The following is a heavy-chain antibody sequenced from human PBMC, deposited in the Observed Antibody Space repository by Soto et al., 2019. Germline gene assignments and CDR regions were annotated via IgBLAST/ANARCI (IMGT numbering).Heavy chain of an antibody. D-gene: IGHD1-26*01. V-gene: IGHV3-72*01. CDR2: SRNRVNSHTT. J-gene: IGHJ6*01. CDR3: TRGLLGGAPSYTFHGMDV. Sequence: EVQLVESGGGLVQPGGSLRLSCAASGFTFSDHYMDWVRHAPGKGLEWVARSRNRVNSHTTEYAASVKGRFTISRDESKSSLYLQMNSLKIEDTAVYYCTRGLLGGAPSYTFHGMDVWGQGTTVTVSS. CDR1: GFTFSDHY.